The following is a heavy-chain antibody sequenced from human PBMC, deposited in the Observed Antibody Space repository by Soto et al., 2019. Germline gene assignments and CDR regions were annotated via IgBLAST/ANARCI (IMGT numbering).Heavy chain of an antibody. CDR3: ARPSATIYYQDSRDWYFDL. CDR1: GGSISESHY. D-gene: IGHD3-10*01. CDR2: VSNSGST. J-gene: IGHJ2*01. Sequence: SETLSLTCTVSGGSISESHYLGCIRQPPGKGLEWIGSVSNSGSTYNNPSLKSRVGISVDTSKNQFFLRLSSVTAADTAVYYCARPSATIYYQDSRDWYFDLWGPGTLVTVYS. V-gene: IGHV4-39*01.